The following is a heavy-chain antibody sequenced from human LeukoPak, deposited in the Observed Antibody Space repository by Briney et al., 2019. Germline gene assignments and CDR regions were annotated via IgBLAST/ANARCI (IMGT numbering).Heavy chain of an antibody. J-gene: IGHJ4*02. CDR2: IIPIFGTA. V-gene: IGHV1-69*01. Sequence: ASVKVSCKASGGTFSSYAISWVRQAPGQGLEWMGGIIPIFGTANYAQKFQGRVTITADESTSTAYMELSSLRSEDTAVYYCARDRGDYYGSGLVSWGQGTLVTVSS. CDR3: ARDRGDYYGSGLVS. CDR1: GGTFSSYA. D-gene: IGHD3-10*01.